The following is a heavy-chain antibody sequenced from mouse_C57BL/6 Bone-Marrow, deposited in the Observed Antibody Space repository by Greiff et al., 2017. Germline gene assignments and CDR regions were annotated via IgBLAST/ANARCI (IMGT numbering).Heavy chain of an antibody. CDR3: ARGYGPWFAY. J-gene: IGHJ3*01. D-gene: IGHD1-2*01. CDR2: IYPSDSET. V-gene: IGHV1-61*01. CDR1: GYTFTSYW. Sequence: QVQLQQPGAELVRPGSSVTLSCKASGYTFTSYWMDWVQQTPGQGLEWIGNIYPSDSETHYNQKFKDKATLTVDKSSSTAYVQLSSRTSEDSAVYYCARGYGPWFAYWGQGTLVTVSA.